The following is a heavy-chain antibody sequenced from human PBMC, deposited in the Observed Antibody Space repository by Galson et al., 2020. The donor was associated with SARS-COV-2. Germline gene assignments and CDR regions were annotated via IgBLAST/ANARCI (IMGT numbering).Heavy chain of an antibody. CDR2: IYPGDSDT. J-gene: IGHJ4*02. CDR3: SRGRDSVVDIVLMLYASDFDY. CDR1: GYSFTSYW. Sequence: GESLKISCKGSGYSFTSYWIGWVRQMPGKGLEWMGIIYPGDSDTRYSPSFQGQVTISADKSISTAYLQWSSLKASDTAMYYCSRGRDSVVDIVLMLYASDFDYWGQGTLVTVSS. V-gene: IGHV5-51*01. D-gene: IGHD2-8*01.